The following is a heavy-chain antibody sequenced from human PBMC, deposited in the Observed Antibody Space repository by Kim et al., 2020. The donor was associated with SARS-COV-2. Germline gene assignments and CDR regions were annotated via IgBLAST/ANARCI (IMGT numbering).Heavy chain of an antibody. V-gene: IGHV4-39*07. CDR3: ARRAVAAWFDP. D-gene: IGHD6-19*01. CDR2: T. J-gene: IGHJ5*02. Sequence: TDYNPSLKSRVTISVDTSQNQFSLKLSSVTAADTAVYYCARRAVAAWFDPWGQGTLVTVSS.